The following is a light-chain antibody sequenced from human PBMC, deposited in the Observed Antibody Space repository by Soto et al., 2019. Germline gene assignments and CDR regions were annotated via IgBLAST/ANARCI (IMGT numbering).Light chain of an antibody. CDR1: SSDVGSYNY. CDR3: SSFTTTTTLVV. V-gene: IGLV2-14*01. CDR2: EVS. J-gene: IGLJ2*01. Sequence: QSALAQPASVSGSPGQSITISYTGTSSDVGSYNYVSWYQQHPGKAPKLMIYEVSYRPSGVSNRFSGSKSGNTASLTISGLQAEDDADYYCSSFTTTTTLVVFGGGTKVTVL.